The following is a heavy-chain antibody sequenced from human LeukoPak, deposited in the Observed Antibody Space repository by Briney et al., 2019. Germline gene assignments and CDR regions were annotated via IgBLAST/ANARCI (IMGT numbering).Heavy chain of an antibody. CDR1: GGSFSGYY. D-gene: IGHD6-19*01. CDR3: ARRRGGLYSSGPGKGPFDY. Sequence: PSETLSLTCAVYGGSFSGYYWSWIRQPPGKGLEWIGEINHSGSTNYNPSLKSRVTISVDTSKNQFSLKLSSVTAADTAVYYCARRRGGLYSSGPGKGPFDYWGQGTLVTVSS. CDR2: INHSGST. J-gene: IGHJ4*02. V-gene: IGHV4-34*01.